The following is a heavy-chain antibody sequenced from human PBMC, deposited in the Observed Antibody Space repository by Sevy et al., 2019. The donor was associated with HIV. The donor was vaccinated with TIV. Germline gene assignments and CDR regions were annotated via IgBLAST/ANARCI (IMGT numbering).Heavy chain of an antibody. V-gene: IGHV3-48*01. D-gene: IGHD2-21*01. CDR2: ISSSSSTI. J-gene: IGHJ1*01. CDR1: GFTFSSYS. CDR3: ARRKGEGGRAEYFQH. Sequence: GGSLRLSCAASGFTFSSYSMNWVRQAPGKGLEWVSYISSSSSTIYYADSVKGRFTISRDNAKNSLYLQMNSLRAEDTAVYYCARRKGEGGRAEYFQHWGQGTLVTVSS.